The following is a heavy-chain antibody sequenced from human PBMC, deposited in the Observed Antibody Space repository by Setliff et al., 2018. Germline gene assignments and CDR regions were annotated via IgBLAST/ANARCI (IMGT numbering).Heavy chain of an antibody. V-gene: IGHV4-39*07. CDR1: GGSMSSSGYY. Sequence: SETLSLTCTVFGGSMSSSGYYWAWIRQSPGKGLEWIGSIYYSGSTYYNPSLKSRVTISVDTSKNQFSLKLSSVTAADTAVYYCARGLPSGWYRGFDFWGQGSLVTVSS. CDR2: IYYSGST. CDR3: ARGLPSGWYRGFDF. J-gene: IGHJ4*02. D-gene: IGHD6-19*01.